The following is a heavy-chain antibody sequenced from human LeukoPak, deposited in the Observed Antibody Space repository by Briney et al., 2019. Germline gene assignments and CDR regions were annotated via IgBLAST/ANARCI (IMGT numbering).Heavy chain of an antibody. CDR3: AKDSSGYDSGAFDI. CDR1: GYTFDDYA. Sequence: PGRCLSLSCASSGYTFDDYAMHWVRQAPAKGLEWVSGIRWNSGSIGYADSVKGRFTISRDNAKNSLYLQMNSLRAEDMALYYCAKDSSGYDSGAFDIWGQGTMVTVSS. D-gene: IGHD5-12*01. J-gene: IGHJ3*02. CDR2: IRWNSGSI. V-gene: IGHV3-9*03.